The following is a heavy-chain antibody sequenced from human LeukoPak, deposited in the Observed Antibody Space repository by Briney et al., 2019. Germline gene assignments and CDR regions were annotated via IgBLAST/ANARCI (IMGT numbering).Heavy chain of an antibody. J-gene: IGHJ3*01. CDR1: GGSLSSSSYY. CDR3: AISFYYEGAFDV. D-gene: IGHD3-22*01. Sequence: PSETLSLTCTVSGGSLSSSSYYWGWIRQPPGKGLEWIGSIYYSGSTYYNPSLKSRVTMSVDTPKSQFSLNLTSVTAADTALYYCAISFYYEGAFDVWGQGTMVTVSS. V-gene: IGHV4-39*07. CDR2: IYYSGST.